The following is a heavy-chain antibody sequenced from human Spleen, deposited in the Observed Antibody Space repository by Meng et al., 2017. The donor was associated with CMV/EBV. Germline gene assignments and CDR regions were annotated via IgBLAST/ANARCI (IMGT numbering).Heavy chain of an antibody. V-gene: IGHV3-23*01. CDR1: FSSYA. CDR3: AKTGWGIAATGTVGYYFDF. CDR2: ISTSGGST. D-gene: IGHD6-13*01. J-gene: IGHJ4*02. Sequence: FSSYAMSWVRQAPGRGLEWISSISTSGGSTYYADSVKGRFTISRDNSKNTVFLQMSGLRAGDTAVYYCAKTGWGIAATGTVGYYFDFWGQGTLVTVSS.